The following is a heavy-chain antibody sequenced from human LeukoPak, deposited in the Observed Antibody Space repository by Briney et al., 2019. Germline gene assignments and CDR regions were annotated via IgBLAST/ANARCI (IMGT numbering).Heavy chain of an antibody. CDR2: IYYSGST. Sequence: SETLSLTCTVSGGSISSYYWSWIRQPPGKGLEWIGYIYYSGSTNYNTSLKSRVTISVDTYKNQFSLKLSSVTAADTAVYYCARTTEAHSWRTRYYDYYMDVWGKGTTVTVSS. CDR3: ARTTEAHSWRTRYYDYYMDV. D-gene: IGHD6-13*01. J-gene: IGHJ6*03. CDR1: GGSISSYY. V-gene: IGHV4-59*01.